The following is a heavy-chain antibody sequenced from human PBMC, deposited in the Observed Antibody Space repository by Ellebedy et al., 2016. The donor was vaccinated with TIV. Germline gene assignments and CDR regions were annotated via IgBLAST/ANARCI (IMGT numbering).Heavy chain of an antibody. Sequence: GGSLRLXCAASGFTFSSYWMTWVRQAPGKGLEWVANIKRDGSDEYYVDSVKGRFTISRDNAKNSLYLQMNSLRAEDTAVYFCARGEGWIDNWGQGTLVTVSS. D-gene: IGHD5-24*01. CDR1: GFTFSSYW. CDR3: ARGEGWIDN. CDR2: IKRDGSDE. V-gene: IGHV3-7*04. J-gene: IGHJ4*02.